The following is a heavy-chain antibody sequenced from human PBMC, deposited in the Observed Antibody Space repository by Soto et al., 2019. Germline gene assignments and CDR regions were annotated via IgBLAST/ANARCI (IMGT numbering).Heavy chain of an antibody. Sequence: EVQLLESGGGLVQPGGSLRLSCAASGFTFSSYAMSWVRQAPGKGLEWVTAISGSGDNTYYAESVKGRFTFSRDTSKSTLYVQMNSLRAEDTAVYFCAKGDRSMITTPLSFDYWGQGCLVTVSS. D-gene: IGHD3-16*01. J-gene: IGHJ4*02. CDR3: AKGDRSMITTPLSFDY. CDR1: GFTFSSYA. CDR2: ISGSGDNT. V-gene: IGHV3-23*01.